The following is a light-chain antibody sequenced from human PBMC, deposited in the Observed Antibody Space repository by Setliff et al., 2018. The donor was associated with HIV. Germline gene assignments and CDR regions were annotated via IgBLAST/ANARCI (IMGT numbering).Light chain of an antibody. J-gene: IGLJ1*01. CDR2: EDN. V-gene: IGLV6-57*01. CDR3: SSYAGSNNV. Sequence: NFMLTQPHSVSESPGKTVTISCTRSSGSIASNYVQWYQQRPGSSPTTVIYEDNQRPSGVPDRFSGSKSGNTASLTVSGLQAEDEADYYCSSYAGSNNVFGTGTKVTVL. CDR1: SGSIASNY.